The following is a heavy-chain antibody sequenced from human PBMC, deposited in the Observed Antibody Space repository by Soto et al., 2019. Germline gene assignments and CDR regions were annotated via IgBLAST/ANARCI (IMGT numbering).Heavy chain of an antibody. Sequence: VQLVESGGGLVQSGRSRRLSCVASGFRFDDFGMHWVRQAPGKGLEWVSSIDWNSGSTAYADSVKGRFTIFRDNARNSLDLQMNSLRVEDTALYYCVKGRGSYFVYFGLDVWGQGTTVTVSS. CDR2: IDWNSGST. V-gene: IGHV3-9*01. CDR1: GFRFDDFG. CDR3: VKGRGSYFVYFGLDV. D-gene: IGHD1-26*01. J-gene: IGHJ6*02.